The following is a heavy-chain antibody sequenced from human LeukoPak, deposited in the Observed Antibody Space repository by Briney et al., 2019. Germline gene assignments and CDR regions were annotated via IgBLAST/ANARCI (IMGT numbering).Heavy chain of an antibody. D-gene: IGHD3-3*01. J-gene: IGHJ4*02. Sequence: PSETLSLTCTVSGGSITSYYWSWIRQPPGKGLEWIGYIYYGGTTNYNPSLKSRITMSVDTSMKQFSLRLSSVTAADTAVYYCARVRFLEWSLYYFDYWGQGALVTVSS. V-gene: IGHV4-59*01. CDR3: ARVRFLEWSLYYFDY. CDR2: IYYGGTT. CDR1: GGSITSYY.